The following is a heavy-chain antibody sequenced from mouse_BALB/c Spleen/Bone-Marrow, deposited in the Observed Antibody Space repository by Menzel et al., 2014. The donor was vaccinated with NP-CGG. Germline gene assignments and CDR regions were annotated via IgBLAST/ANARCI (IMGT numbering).Heavy chain of an antibody. V-gene: IGHV14-3*02. CDR3: ARDYGRTAWFAY. CDR1: GFNIKDTY. Sequence: EVQLQQSGAELVKPGASVKLSYTASGFNIKDTYIHWVKQRPEQGLEWIGGIDPANGNTKYDPKFQGKATITADTSSNTAYLQLSSLTSADTAVYYCARDYGRTAWFAYWGQGTLVTVSA. CDR2: IDPANGNT. J-gene: IGHJ3*01. D-gene: IGHD1-1*01.